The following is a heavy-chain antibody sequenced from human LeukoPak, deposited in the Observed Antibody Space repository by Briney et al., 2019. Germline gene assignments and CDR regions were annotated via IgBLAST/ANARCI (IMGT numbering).Heavy chain of an antibody. Sequence: GGSLRLSCAASGLTLSDDYMTWVRQAPGKGLESFLIMTTSGNIKSSADSVKGRFTISRDNANHILHLQMNSLRAEDTGVYYCARLAYRMMLESLSPDPYYYIDIWGNGTTVTVSS. V-gene: IGHV3-69-1*02. CDR1: GLTLSDDY. D-gene: IGHD2-21*01. CDR2: MTTSGNIK. CDR3: ARLAYRMMLESLSPDPYYYIDI. J-gene: IGHJ6*03.